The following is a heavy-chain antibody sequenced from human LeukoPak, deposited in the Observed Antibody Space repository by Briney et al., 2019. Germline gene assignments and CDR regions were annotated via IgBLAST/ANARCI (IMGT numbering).Heavy chain of an antibody. CDR3: ARKYCSGGSCYLDY. Sequence: PGGSLRLSCAASEFTFSSYAMHWVRQAPGKGLEGVAVISYDGSNKYYADSVKGRFTISRDNSKNTLYLQMNSLRAEDTAVYYCARKYCSGGSCYLDYWGQGTLVTVSS. CDR1: EFTFSSYA. V-gene: IGHV3-30-3*01. D-gene: IGHD2-15*01. CDR2: ISYDGSNK. J-gene: IGHJ4*02.